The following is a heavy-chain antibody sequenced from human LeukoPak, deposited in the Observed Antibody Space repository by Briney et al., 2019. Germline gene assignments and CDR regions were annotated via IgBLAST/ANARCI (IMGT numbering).Heavy chain of an antibody. J-gene: IGHJ4*02. D-gene: IGHD6-6*01. V-gene: IGHV3-23*01. CDR2: ISGSGGNT. Sequence: GGSLRLPCAASGFTFSDYAMNWVRQAPGKGLEWVSTISGSGGNTYYAGSVKGRFTISRDNSKNTLYLQMNSLRAEDTAVYYCAKDYSSSSSPFDYWGQGTLVTVSS. CDR3: AKDYSSSSSPFDY. CDR1: GFTFSDYA.